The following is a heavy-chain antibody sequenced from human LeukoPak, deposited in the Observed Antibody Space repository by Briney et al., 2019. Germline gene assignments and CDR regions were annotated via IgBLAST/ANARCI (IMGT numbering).Heavy chain of an antibody. CDR2: ISSSSSYI. Sequence: GGSLRLSCAASGFTVSSNYMSWVRQAPGKGLEWVSSISSSSSYIYYADSVKGRFTISRDNAKNSLYLQMNSLRAEDTAVYYCARARGMVRGVIIVRQPPDYWGQGTLVTVSS. CDR1: GFTVSSNY. V-gene: IGHV3-21*01. CDR3: ARARGMVRGVIIVRQPPDY. J-gene: IGHJ4*02. D-gene: IGHD3-10*01.